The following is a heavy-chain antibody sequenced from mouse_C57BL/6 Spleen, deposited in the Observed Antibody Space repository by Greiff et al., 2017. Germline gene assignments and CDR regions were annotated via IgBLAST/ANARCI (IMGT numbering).Heavy chain of an antibody. CDR3: ARSYYDYYFDY. V-gene: IGHV1-82*01. J-gene: IGHJ2*01. CDR1: GYAFSSSW. Sequence: LQESGPELVKPGASVKISCKASGYAFSSSWMNWVKQRPGKGLEWIGRIYPGDGDTNYNGKFKGKATLTADKSSSTAYMQLSSLTSEDSAVYFCARSYYDYYFDYWGQGTTLTVSS. D-gene: IGHD2-4*01. CDR2: IYPGDGDT.